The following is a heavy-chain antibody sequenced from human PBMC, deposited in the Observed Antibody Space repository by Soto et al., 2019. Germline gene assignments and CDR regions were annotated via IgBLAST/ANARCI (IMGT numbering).Heavy chain of an antibody. CDR2: IYYSGST. Sequence: SETLSLXCTVSGCSISSSSYYWGWIRQPPGKGLEWIGSIYYSGSTYYNPSLKRRVTISVDTSKNQFSSKLSSVTAADTAVYSCARQSSVYYRATVAFDYWGKGPLVTVSS. CDR1: GCSISSSSYY. CDR3: ARQSSVYYRATVAFDY. J-gene: IGHJ4*02. D-gene: IGHD3-22*01. V-gene: IGHV4-39*01.